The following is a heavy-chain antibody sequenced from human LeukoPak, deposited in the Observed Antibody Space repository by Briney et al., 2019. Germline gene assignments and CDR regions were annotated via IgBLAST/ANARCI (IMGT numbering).Heavy chain of an antibody. Sequence: GRSLRLSCAASGFTFSSYAMHWVRQAPGKGLEWVAVISYDGSNKYYADSVKGRFTISRDNSKNTLYLQMNSLRAEDTAVYYCARIGVTPTVLSAYGIWGQGTMVTVSS. V-gene: IGHV3-30-3*01. D-gene: IGHD2-21*02. CDR3: ARIGVTPTVLSAYGI. J-gene: IGHJ3*02. CDR2: ISYDGSNK. CDR1: GFTFSSYA.